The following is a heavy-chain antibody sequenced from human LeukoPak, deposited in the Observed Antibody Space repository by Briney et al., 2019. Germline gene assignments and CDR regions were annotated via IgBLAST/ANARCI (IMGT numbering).Heavy chain of an antibody. V-gene: IGHV3-23*01. J-gene: IGHJ4*02. Sequence: GGSLRLSCAASGFTFSNYAVSWVRQAPGKGLEWVSASSGSGGSTYYADSVKGRFTISRDNSKNTLYLQMNSLRAEDTAVYYCAKDPILRYFDWFPAFDYWGQGTLVTVSS. CDR1: GFTFSNYA. D-gene: IGHD3-9*01. CDR3: AKDPILRYFDWFPAFDY. CDR2: SSGSGGST.